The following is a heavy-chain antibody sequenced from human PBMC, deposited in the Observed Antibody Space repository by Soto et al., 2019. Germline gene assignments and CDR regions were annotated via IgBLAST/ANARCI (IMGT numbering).Heavy chain of an antibody. D-gene: IGHD5-12*01. CDR2: IIPLLRTA. CDR3: ARALVATNAFDY. J-gene: IGHJ4*02. V-gene: IGHV1-69*11. Sequence: QVQVEQSGAEVKKPGSSVKVSCKASGDTFSSYGFTWVRQAPGQGLEWMGGIIPLLRTANYAQKFQGRVTIAADESTSTAYMELSSLRSEDTAVYYCARALVATNAFDYWGQGILVTVSS. CDR1: GDTFSSYG.